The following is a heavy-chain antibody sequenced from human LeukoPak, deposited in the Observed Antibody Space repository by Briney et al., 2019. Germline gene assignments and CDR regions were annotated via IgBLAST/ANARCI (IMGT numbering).Heavy chain of an antibody. J-gene: IGHJ3*01. V-gene: IGHV4-61*02. Sequence: PSETLSLTCTVSGGSISSSSYYWSWIRQPAGKGLEWTGRISSSGSTNYNPSLKSRVTISVDTSKNQFSLKLSSVTAADTAVYYCARSFRDAFDVWGQGTMVTVSS. D-gene: IGHD2-21*01. CDR2: ISSSGST. CDR3: ARSFRDAFDV. CDR1: GGSISSSSYY.